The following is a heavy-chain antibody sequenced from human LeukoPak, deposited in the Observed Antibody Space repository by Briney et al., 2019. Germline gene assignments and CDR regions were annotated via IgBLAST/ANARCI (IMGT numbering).Heavy chain of an antibody. J-gene: IGHJ4*02. CDR3: ARGGGFSYGSNFYFDY. CDR1: GFTFNTYE. D-gene: IGHD5-18*01. V-gene: IGHV3-48*03. Sequence: PGGSLRLSCVASGFTFNTYEMNWVRQAPGRGLEWVSNIRSSGSDISYADSVKGRFTISRDDAKNSMYLHMNSLRAEDTAVYYCARGGGFSYGSNFYFDYWGQGTLVTVST. CDR2: IRSSGSDI.